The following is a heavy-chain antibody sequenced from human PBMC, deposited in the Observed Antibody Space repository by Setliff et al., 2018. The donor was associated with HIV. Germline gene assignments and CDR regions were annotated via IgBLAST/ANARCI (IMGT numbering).Heavy chain of an antibody. D-gene: IGHD1-26*01. CDR2: IKPDGSDQ. Sequence: GGSLRLSCVASGFTFSNSWMNWVRQAPGKGLEWVANIKPDGSDQYYVDSVKGRFTIFRDNTKDSLYLQMSSLRAEDTAVYYCAREGSGLCFDYWGQGTLVTVSS. CDR1: GFTFSNSW. CDR3: AREGSGLCFDY. J-gene: IGHJ4*02. V-gene: IGHV3-7*01.